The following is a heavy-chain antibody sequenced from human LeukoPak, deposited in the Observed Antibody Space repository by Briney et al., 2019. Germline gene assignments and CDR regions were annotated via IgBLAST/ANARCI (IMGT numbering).Heavy chain of an antibody. CDR1: GFTFSNFG. D-gene: IGHD3-10*01. J-gene: IGHJ5*02. CDR2: IRYVGGET. Sequence: GGSLRLSCAASGFTFSNFGMHWVRQAPGKGLEWVAFIRYVGGETFYADSVKGRFTISRDNFENTLYLQMNSLRPEDTAVYYCAKGLIRDLWFGESWGQGTLVTVSS. CDR3: AKGLIRDLWFGES. V-gene: IGHV3-30*02.